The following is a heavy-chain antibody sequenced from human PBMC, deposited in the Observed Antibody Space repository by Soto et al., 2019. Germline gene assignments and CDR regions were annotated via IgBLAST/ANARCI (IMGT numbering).Heavy chain of an antibody. J-gene: IGHJ4*02. CDR3: ARGVPAAMPDY. V-gene: IGHV3-23*01. Sequence: GGSLRLSCAASGFTFSSYALGWVRQAPGKGLEWVSGISGSGGSTYYADSVKGRFTISRDNSKNTLYLQMNSLRAEDTALYYCARGVPAAMPDYWGQGTLVTVSS. CDR1: GFTFSSYA. D-gene: IGHD2-2*01. CDR2: ISGSGGST.